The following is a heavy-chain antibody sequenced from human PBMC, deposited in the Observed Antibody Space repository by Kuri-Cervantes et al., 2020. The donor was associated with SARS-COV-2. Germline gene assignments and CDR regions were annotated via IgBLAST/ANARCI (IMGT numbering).Heavy chain of an antibody. CDR3: ARDSPEDIVVVPAAMEPYYFDY. J-gene: IGHJ4*02. Sequence: GESLKISCAASGFTFDDYGMSWVRQASGKGLEWVANIKQDGSEKYYVDSVKGRFTISRDNAKNSLYLQMNSLRAEDTAVYYCARDSPEDIVVVPAAMEPYYFDYWGQGTLVTVSS. D-gene: IGHD2-2*01. V-gene: IGHV3-7*01. CDR1: GFTFDDYG. CDR2: IKQDGSEK.